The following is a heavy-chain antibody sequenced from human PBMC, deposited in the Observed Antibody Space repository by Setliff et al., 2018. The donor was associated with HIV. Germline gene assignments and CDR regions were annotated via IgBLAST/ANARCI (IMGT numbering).Heavy chain of an antibody. Sequence: PSETLSLTCTVSGGSFSNFFWNWIRQPPGKGLEWIGYINSSGTTNYNPSLKSRVNISIDPSKNQFSLKLRSVTAADTAVYYCAEVGYCSGGSCYGMDVWGQGTTVTVSS. CDR3: AEVGYCSGGSCYGMDV. CDR1: GGSFSNFF. CDR2: INSSGTT. V-gene: IGHV4-4*09. J-gene: IGHJ6*02. D-gene: IGHD2-15*01.